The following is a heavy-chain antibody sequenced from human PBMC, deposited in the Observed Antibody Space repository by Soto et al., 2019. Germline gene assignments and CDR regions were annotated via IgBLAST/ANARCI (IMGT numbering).Heavy chain of an antibody. J-gene: IGHJ4*02. CDR1: GLTVSGNY. CDR3: ARATPPEWEFDY. V-gene: IGHV3-53*02. Sequence: EVQLVETGGGLIQPGGSLRLSCAVSGLTVSGNYMSWVRQAPGKGLAWVSIIYTGGSTFYADTVKGRFTISRDNSKNTLYLQMDSLRAEDTALSFCARATPPEWEFDYWGQGTQVTVSS. D-gene: IGHD3-10*01. CDR2: IYTGGST.